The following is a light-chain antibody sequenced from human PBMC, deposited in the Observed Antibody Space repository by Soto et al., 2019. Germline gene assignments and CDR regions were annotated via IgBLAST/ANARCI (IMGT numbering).Light chain of an antibody. V-gene: IGKV3-20*01. CDR1: QSVSSSY. CDR2: GAS. CDR3: QQYGY. J-gene: IGKJ2*01. Sequence: EIVLTQSPGTLSLSPGERATLSCRASQSVSSSYLAWYQQKPDQAPSLLIYGASSRATGIPDRFSGSGSGTDFTLTISRLEPEDFAVYYCQQYGYFGQGTKLEIK.